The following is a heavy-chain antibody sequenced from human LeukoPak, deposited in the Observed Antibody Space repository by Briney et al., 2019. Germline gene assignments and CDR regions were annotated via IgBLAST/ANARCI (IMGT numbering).Heavy chain of an antibody. V-gene: IGHV3-7*05. CDR1: GFTFSDYW. J-gene: IGHJ5*02. Sequence: GGSLRLSCAASGFTFSDYWMSWVRQAPGKGLEWVANIKHDGTEKYYVDSLKGRFTISRDNAKNSLYLQMNSLRAEDTAMYYCARVGIRKFDPWGPGTLVTVSS. CDR3: ARVGIRKFDP. CDR2: IKHDGTEK. D-gene: IGHD7-27*01.